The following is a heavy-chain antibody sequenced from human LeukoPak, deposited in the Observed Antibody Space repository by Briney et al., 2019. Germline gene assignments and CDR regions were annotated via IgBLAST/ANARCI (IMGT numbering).Heavy chain of an antibody. J-gene: IGHJ1*01. CDR1: GFTFSYYS. CDR3: AGSTVWSGIFQY. CDR2: IDSSSATT. V-gene: IGHV3-48*01. Sequence: GGSLRLSCAASGFTFSYYSMTWVRQAPGKGLEWVSYIDSSSATTYYADSVKGRFIISRDNAKDSLFLQINSLRAEDTAVYYCAGSTVWSGIFQYWGQGTLVTVSS. D-gene: IGHD3-3*01.